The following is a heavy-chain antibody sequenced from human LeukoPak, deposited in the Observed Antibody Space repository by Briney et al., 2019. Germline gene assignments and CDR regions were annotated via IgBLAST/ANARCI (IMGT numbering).Heavy chain of an antibody. CDR1: GGSISSGGYY. V-gene: IGHV4-30-2*01. CDR3: ARAMWGYDSSGYYPY. D-gene: IGHD3-22*01. J-gene: IGHJ4*02. Sequence: PSQTLSLTCTVSGGSISSGGYYWSWIRQPPGKGLEWIGYIYHNGSTYYNPSLKSRVTISVDRSKNQFSLKLSSVTAADTAVYYCARAMWGYDSSGYYPYWGQGTLVTVSS. CDR2: IYHNGST.